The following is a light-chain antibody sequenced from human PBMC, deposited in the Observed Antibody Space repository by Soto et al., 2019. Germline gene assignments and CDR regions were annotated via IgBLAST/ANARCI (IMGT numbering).Light chain of an antibody. V-gene: IGLV2-11*01. CDR1: SSDVGTYNY. Sequence: QSALTQPRSVSGSPGQSVTISCTGTSSDVGTYNYVSWYQQHPGKAPKLMIYDVSQRPSGVPDRFSGSKSGNTASLTIFGLQAEDESDYYCCSYAGIYTSVFGGGTKLTVL. J-gene: IGLJ2*01. CDR2: DVS. CDR3: CSYAGIYTSV.